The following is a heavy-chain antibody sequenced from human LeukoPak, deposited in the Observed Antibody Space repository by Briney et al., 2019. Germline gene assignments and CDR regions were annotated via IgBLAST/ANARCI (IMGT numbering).Heavy chain of an antibody. CDR3: ARDYHLAVGRLVQFDN. Sequence: PSETLSLTCTVSGGSISSYYWSWIRQPPGKGLEWIGYIYYSGSTSYNPSLKSRVTISVDTSKNQFSLKLSSVTAADTAVYYCARDYHLAVGRLVQFDNWGQGTLVTVSS. CDR1: GGSISSYY. V-gene: IGHV4-59*01. J-gene: IGHJ4*02. D-gene: IGHD3-3*02. CDR2: IYYSGST.